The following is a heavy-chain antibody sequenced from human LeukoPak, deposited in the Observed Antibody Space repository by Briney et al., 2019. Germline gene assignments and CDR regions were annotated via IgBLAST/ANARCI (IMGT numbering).Heavy chain of an antibody. CDR1: GGTFSSYA. J-gene: IGHJ6*02. CDR2: IIPIFGIA. V-gene: IGHV1-69*04. CDR3: ARDRTDYSNLYYDMDV. Sequence: SVKVSCKASGGTFSSYAISWVRQAPGQGLEWMGRIIPIFGIANYAQKFQGRVTITADKSTSTAYMELSSLRSEDTAVYYCARDRTDYSNLYYDMDVWGQGTTVTVSS. D-gene: IGHD4-11*01.